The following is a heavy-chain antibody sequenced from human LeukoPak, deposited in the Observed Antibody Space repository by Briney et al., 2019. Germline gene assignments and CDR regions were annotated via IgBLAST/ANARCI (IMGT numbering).Heavy chain of an antibody. J-gene: IGHJ4*02. V-gene: IGHV3-20*04. CDR1: GFSFDDYG. Sequence: GGSLRLSCAASGFSFDDYGMSWVRQAPGKGLEWVSGINWNGGSTGYADSVKGRFTISRDNAKNSLYLQMNSLRAEDTALYYCARVRGGATFPKYFDYWGQGTLVTVSS. CDR2: INWNGGST. CDR3: ARVRGGATFPKYFDY. D-gene: IGHD1-26*01.